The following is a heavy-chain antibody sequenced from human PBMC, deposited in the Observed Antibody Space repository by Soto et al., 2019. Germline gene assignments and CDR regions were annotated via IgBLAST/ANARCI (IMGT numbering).Heavy chain of an antibody. V-gene: IGHV3-33*01. Sequence: PGGSLRLSCAASGFTFRNYHMHWVRQAPGKGLEWVAVIWDDGSNKYYADSVKGRFTISRDNSKNTLYLQMNSLRVEDTAVYYCARIGSWALNFDYWGQGTLVTVSS. J-gene: IGHJ4*02. CDR1: GFTFRNYH. CDR3: ARIGSWALNFDY. CDR2: IWDDGSNK. D-gene: IGHD6-13*01.